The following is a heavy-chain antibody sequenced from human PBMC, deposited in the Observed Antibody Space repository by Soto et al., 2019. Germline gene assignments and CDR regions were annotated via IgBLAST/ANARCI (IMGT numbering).Heavy chain of an antibody. J-gene: IGHJ4*02. CDR2: IIPIFGKA. CDR3: ARGPRARTTVTLPPDY. CDR1: GYTFTNCA. V-gene: IGHV1-69*13. Sequence: GASVKVSCXASGYTFTNCAIYWVRQSPGQRLEWMGGIIPIFGKANYAQKFQGRVTITADESTSTAYMELSSLRSEDTAVYYCARGPRARTTVTLPPDYWGQGTLVTVSS. D-gene: IGHD4-4*01.